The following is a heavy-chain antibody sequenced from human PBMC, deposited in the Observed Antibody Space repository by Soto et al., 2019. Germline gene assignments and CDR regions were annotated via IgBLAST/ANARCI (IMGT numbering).Heavy chain of an antibody. V-gene: IGHV4-30-4*01. CDR3: VRSRQMESGNDYGLDV. J-gene: IGHJ6*02. D-gene: IGHD1-1*01. CDR2: YHSGGST. Sequence: QVQLQESGSGLVKPSQSLSLTCTVSGVSLNTADTWWSWIRQSPGKGLEFIGYYHSGGSTYYDASLRSRVIISADTSNIPFSLKLSSVTVADTAVYFCVRSRQMESGNDYGLDVWGQGTTVTVSS. CDR1: GVSLNTADTW.